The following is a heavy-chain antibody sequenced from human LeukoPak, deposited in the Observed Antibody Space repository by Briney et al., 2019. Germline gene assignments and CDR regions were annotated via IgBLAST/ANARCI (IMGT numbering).Heavy chain of an antibody. J-gene: IGHJ4*02. D-gene: IGHD1-26*01. Sequence: GASVKVSCKASGYTFTSYAMHWVRQAPGQRLEWMGWINAGNGNTEYSQKFQGRVTITRDTSASTAYMELSSLRSEDTAVYYCARDHSGSYYSGFSVDYWGQGTLVTVSS. CDR2: INAGNGNT. CDR1: GYTFTSYA. V-gene: IGHV1-3*01. CDR3: ARDHSGSYYSGFSVDY.